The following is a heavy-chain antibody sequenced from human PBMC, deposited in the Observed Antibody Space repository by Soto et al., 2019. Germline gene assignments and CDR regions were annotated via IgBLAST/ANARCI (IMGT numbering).Heavy chain of an antibody. V-gene: IGHV3-30-3*01. J-gene: IGHJ4*02. D-gene: IGHD3-22*01. CDR3: ARCDSSGYYFDY. CDR2: ISYDGSNK. Sequence: QVQLVESGGGVVQPGRSLRLSCAASGFTFSSYAMHWVRQAPGKGLEWVAVISYDGSNKYYADSVKGRFTISRDNSKNTLYLQMNSLRAEDTAVYYCARCDSSGYYFDYWGQGTLVTVSS. CDR1: GFTFSSYA.